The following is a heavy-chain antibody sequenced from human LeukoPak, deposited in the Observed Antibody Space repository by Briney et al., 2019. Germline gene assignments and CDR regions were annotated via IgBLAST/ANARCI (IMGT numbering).Heavy chain of an antibody. Sequence: GGSLRLSCAASGFIFNTCVMHWVRQAPGKGLEWLAFIRYDGSNKNYADSVKGRFTISRDNTKNSLYLQMNSLRAEDTALYYCAREGYSSGLQDLYYFDYWGQGTLVTVSS. CDR3: AREGYSSGLQDLYYFDY. CDR2: IRYDGSNK. J-gene: IGHJ4*02. V-gene: IGHV3-30*02. CDR1: GFIFNTCV. D-gene: IGHD6-19*01.